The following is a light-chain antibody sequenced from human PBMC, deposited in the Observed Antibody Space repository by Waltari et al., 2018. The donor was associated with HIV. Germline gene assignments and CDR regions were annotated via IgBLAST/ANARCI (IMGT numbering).Light chain of an antibody. CDR2: AVS. CDR1: VSDIGFHNS. Sequence: QSALTQPASVSGSPGQSVTISCTGTVSDIGFHNSVSWYQHFPDKAPKLLIYAVSSRPSGISHRFSGSLSGNTASLTISDLQSVDEAHYFCASYTNNNAWVFGGGTSLTVL. CDR3: ASYTNNNAWV. V-gene: IGLV2-14*01. J-gene: IGLJ3*02.